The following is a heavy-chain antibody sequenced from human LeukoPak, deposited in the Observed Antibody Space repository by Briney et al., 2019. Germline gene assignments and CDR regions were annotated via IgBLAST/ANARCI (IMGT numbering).Heavy chain of an antibody. CDR2: INPNSGCT. J-gene: IGHJ4*02. Sequence: GSVKVSFKASGYTFTCYYMHWVRQAPGQVLEWMGWINPNSGCTNYAQKFQGRVTMTRYISISTAYMALNRLRSNHTAVYYCAKGTSYYDSSGSYSYFDYWGQGTLVTVSS. CDR3: AKGTSYYDSSGSYSYFDY. CDR1: GYTFTCYY. D-gene: IGHD3-22*01. V-gene: IGHV1-2*02.